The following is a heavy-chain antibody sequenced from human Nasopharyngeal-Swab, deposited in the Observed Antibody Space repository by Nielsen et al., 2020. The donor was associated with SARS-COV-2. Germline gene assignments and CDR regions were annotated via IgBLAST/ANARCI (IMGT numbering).Heavy chain of an antibody. CDR3: ARNVYYYDDRTLDY. J-gene: IGHJ4*02. CDR2: IWYDGSNK. Sequence: GESLKLSCAASGFTFSSYGMHWVRQAPGKGLEWVAVIWYDGSNKYYADSVKGRFTISRDNSKTTLYLQMNSLRAEDTAVYYCARNVYYYDDRTLDYWGQGTLVTVSS. D-gene: IGHD3-22*01. V-gene: IGHV3-33*01. CDR1: GFTFSSYG.